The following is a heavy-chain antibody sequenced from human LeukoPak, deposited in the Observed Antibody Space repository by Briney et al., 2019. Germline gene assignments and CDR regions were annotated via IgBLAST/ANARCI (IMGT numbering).Heavy chain of an antibody. V-gene: IGHV1-2*02. J-gene: IGHJ5*02. CDR3: ANDQLVRGGWFDP. Sequence: GASVKVSCKASGYTFTGYYMHWVRQAPGQGLEWMGWINPNSGGTNYAQKFQGRVTMTRDTSISTAYMELSRLRSDDTAVYYCANDQLVRGGWFDPWGQGTLVTVSS. CDR2: INPNSGGT. D-gene: IGHD6-13*01. CDR1: GYTFTGYY.